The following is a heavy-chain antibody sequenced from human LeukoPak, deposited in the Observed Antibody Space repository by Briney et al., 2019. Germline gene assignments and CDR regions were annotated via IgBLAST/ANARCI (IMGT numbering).Heavy chain of an antibody. CDR2: ISYDGPNK. V-gene: IGHV3-30*04. Sequence: HPGGSLRLSCAASGFTFSTYAMHWVRQAPGKGLEWVAAISYDGPNKRYADSVKGRFTISRDNSKNTLYLQMNSLRAEDTAVYYCARGVRIAVAGYIDYWGQGTLVTVSS. D-gene: IGHD6-19*01. J-gene: IGHJ4*02. CDR1: GFTFSTYA. CDR3: ARGVRIAVAGYIDY.